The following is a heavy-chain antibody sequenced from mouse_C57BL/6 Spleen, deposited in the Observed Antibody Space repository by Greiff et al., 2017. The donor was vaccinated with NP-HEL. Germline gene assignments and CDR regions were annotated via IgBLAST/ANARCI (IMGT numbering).Heavy chain of an antibody. Sequence: EVQLQQSGAELVRPGASVKLSCTASGFNIKDDYMHWVKQRPEQGLEWIGWIDPENGDTEYASKFQGKATITADTSSNTAYRQLSSLTYEDTAVYYCNTDYGSSYGFAYWGQGTLVTVSA. CDR1: GFNIKDDY. CDR2: IDPENGDT. D-gene: IGHD1-1*01. V-gene: IGHV14-4*01. J-gene: IGHJ3*01. CDR3: NTDYGSSYGFAY.